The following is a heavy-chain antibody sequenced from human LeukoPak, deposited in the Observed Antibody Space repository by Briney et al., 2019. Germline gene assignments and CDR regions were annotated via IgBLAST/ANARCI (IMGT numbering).Heavy chain of an antibody. CDR1: GGSISSSSYY. V-gene: IGHV4-39*07. D-gene: IGHD6-6*01. Sequence: KPSETLSLTRTVSGGSISSSSYYWGWIRQPPGKGLEWIGSIYYSGSTYYNPSLKSRVTMSVDTSKNQFSLKLSSVTAADTAVYYCARTSGSSSAWYYMDVWAKGTTVTVSS. CDR3: ARTSGSSSAWYYMDV. J-gene: IGHJ6*03. CDR2: IYYSGST.